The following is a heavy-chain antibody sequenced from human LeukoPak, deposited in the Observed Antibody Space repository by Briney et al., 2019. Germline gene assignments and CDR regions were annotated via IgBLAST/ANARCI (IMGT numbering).Heavy chain of an antibody. CDR3: ASEVAGPTDY. CDR1: GFTFSSYA. V-gene: IGHV3-64*01. CDR2: ISSNGGST. Sequence: GGSLRLSCAASGFTFSSYAMHWVRQAPGKGLEYVSAISSNGGSTYYANSVKGRFTISRDNSKNTLYLQMNSLRAEDTAVYYCASEVAGPTDYWGQGTLVTVSS. D-gene: IGHD6-19*01. J-gene: IGHJ4*02.